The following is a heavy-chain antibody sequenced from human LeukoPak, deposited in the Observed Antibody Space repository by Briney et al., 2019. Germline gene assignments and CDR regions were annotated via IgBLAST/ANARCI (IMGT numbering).Heavy chain of an antibody. D-gene: IGHD3-9*01. V-gene: IGHV3-21*04. Sequence: GGSLRLSCGASGFTFSSYSMNWVREAPGKGLEWVSSISSSSSYIYYADSMKGRFTISRDNSKNTLYQQKNSLKAEDTAVYYCAKDVEDYYDILTGNYPRLYYMYVCGKGTTVTISS. J-gene: IGHJ6*03. CDR3: AKDVEDYYDILTGNYPRLYYMYV. CDR1: GFTFSSYS. CDR2: ISSSSSYI.